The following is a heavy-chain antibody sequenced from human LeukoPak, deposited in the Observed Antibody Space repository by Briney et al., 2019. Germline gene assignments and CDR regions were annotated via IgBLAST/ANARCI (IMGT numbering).Heavy chain of an antibody. D-gene: IGHD6-19*01. V-gene: IGHV3-7*01. CDR2: IKQDGSEK. Sequence: GGSLRLSCAASGFTFSSYWMSWVRQAPGKGLEWVANIKQDGSEKYYVDSVKGRFTISRDNAKNSLYLQMNSLRAEDTAVYYCARGRNVVWNAHSSGWLPYYFDYWGQGTLVTVSS. J-gene: IGHJ4*02. CDR1: GFTFSSYW. CDR3: ARGRNVVWNAHSSGWLPYYFDY.